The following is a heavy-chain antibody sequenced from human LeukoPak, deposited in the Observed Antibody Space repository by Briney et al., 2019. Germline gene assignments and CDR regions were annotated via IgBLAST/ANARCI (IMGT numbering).Heavy chain of an antibody. J-gene: IGHJ4*02. CDR2: ISGDGANE. Sequence: GASLRLSCATSGFTFDEHAMHWVRQVPGRGLEWVSLISGDGANEYYADSVKGRFTISRDNSRNSLFLQMNSLRTEDTALYFCAKRSGAPNNFDYWGQGVLVTVSS. V-gene: IGHV3-43*02. CDR3: AKRSGAPNNFDY. D-gene: IGHD1-1*01. CDR1: GFTFDEHA.